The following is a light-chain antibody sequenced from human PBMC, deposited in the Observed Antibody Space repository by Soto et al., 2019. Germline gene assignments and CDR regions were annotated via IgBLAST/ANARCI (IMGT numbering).Light chain of an antibody. CDR1: SSDVGGYNY. CDR3: STYTSSSTPYV. V-gene: IGLV2-14*01. CDR2: DVS. Sequence: QSALTQPASVSGSPGQSITISCTGTSSDVGGYNYVSWYQQHPGKASKLMIYDVSNRPSGVSNRFSGSKSGNTASLTISGLQAEEEADYYCSTYTSSSTPYVFGTGTKLTVL. J-gene: IGLJ1*01.